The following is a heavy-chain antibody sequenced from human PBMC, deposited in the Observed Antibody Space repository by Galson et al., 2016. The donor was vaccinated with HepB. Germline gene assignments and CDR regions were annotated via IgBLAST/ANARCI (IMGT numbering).Heavy chain of an antibody. V-gene: IGHV3-21*06. Sequence: SLRLSCAASGFTFSNYIMNWVRQAPGKGLEWVSSISTSGNYIFYVDSVKGRSTISRDNVKNSLFLQMNSLKAEDTAVYYCAREDAYNFGGPRPNYGMDVWGQGTTVTVSS. CDR1: GFTFSNYI. J-gene: IGHJ6*02. CDR2: ISTSGNYI. CDR3: AREDAYNFGGPRPNYGMDV. D-gene: IGHD5-24*01.